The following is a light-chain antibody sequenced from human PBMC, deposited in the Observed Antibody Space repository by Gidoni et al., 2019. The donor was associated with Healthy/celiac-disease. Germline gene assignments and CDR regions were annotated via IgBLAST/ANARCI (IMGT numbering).Light chain of an antibody. CDR2: DAS. CDR1: QSVSGY. V-gene: IGKV3-11*01. Sequence: EIVLTQSPATLSLSPGERATLSCRASQSVSGYLAWYQQKPGQAPRLLIYDASSRATGIPARFNGSGSGTDFTLTISSLEPEDFALYHCQQRSNWPPMYTFGQGTKLEIK. CDR3: QQRSNWPPMYT. J-gene: IGKJ2*01.